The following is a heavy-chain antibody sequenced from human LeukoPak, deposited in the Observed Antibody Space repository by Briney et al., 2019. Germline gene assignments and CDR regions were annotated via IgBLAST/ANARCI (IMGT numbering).Heavy chain of an antibody. Sequence: SETLSLTCTVSGGSISSSSYYWGWIRQPPGKGLEWIGSIYYSGSTYYNPSLKSRVTISVDTSKNQFSLKLSSVTAADTAVYYCARHAVVVTAPYFDYWGQGTLVTVSS. CDR1: GGSISSSSYY. CDR3: ARHAVVVTAPYFDY. J-gene: IGHJ4*02. V-gene: IGHV4-39*01. D-gene: IGHD2-21*02. CDR2: IYYSGST.